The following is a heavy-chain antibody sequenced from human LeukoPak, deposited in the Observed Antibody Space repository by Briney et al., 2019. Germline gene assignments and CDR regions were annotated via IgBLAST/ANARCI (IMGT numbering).Heavy chain of an antibody. V-gene: IGHV3-20*04. Sequence: SGGSLRLSCAASGFTLDDYGMSWVRQVPGKGLEWVCGIKWNGDSIVYADSVKGRFTISRDNAKNSLYLQMNSLRAEDTALYYCARGYCSGGNCWVFDIWGQGTMVTVSS. CDR3: ARGYCSGGNCWVFDI. J-gene: IGHJ3*02. CDR2: IKWNGDSI. CDR1: GFTLDDYG. D-gene: IGHD2-15*01.